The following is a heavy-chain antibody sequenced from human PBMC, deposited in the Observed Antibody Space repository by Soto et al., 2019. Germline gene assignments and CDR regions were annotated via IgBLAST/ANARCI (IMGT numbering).Heavy chain of an antibody. V-gene: IGHV4-59*01. Sequence: QVQLQESGPGLVKPSETLSLTCTVSGGSISSYYWSWIRPPPGKGLEWIGYIYYSGSTNYNPSLMSGVTISVDTSKTQYSLKLSPVSAADTAVYYCACVPVGYSSSWYPLGAGMDVWGQGTTVTVSS. J-gene: IGHJ6*02. CDR3: ACVPVGYSSSWYPLGAGMDV. CDR1: GGSISSYY. CDR2: IYYSGST. D-gene: IGHD6-13*01.